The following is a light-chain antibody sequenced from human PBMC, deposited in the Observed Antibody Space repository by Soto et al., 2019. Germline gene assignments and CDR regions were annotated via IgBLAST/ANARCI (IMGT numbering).Light chain of an antibody. J-gene: IGLJ2*01. CDR1: TSNIGSKY. V-gene: IGLV1-47*01. CDR2: SDN. Sequence: QSVLTQPPSASGTPGQRVTISCSGSTSNIGSKYVYWYQQLPGTAPKPLIYSDNVRPSGVPDRFSGSKSGTSASLAISGLRSEDEADYFCAAWDDSLSGLVFGGGTKLTVL. CDR3: AAWDDSLSGLV.